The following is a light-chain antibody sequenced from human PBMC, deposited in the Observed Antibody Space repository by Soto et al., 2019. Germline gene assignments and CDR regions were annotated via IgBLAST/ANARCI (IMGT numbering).Light chain of an antibody. Sequence: DIQITQSPVSLSASVGDRVTITCRASQSISSYLNWYQQRPGKAPKLLIYAASSLQSGVPSRFSGSGSGTDFTLTISSLQPEDFATYYCQQSSSTRAFGQGTKVDIK. CDR3: QQSSSTRA. V-gene: IGKV1-39*01. J-gene: IGKJ1*01. CDR2: AAS. CDR1: QSISSY.